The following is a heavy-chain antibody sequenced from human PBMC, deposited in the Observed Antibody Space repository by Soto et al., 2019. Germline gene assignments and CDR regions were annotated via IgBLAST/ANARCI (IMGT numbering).Heavy chain of an antibody. CDR2: ITYDGSNQ. J-gene: IGHJ4*02. Sequence: GGSLRLFCAASGFIFSSYTMHWVRQAPGKGLEWVGVITYDGSNQYYADSVKGRFTISRDNSRNMLFLQMNSLRPDDTAVYYCARAPSGSYPEFDYWGQGTLVTVSS. D-gene: IGHD1-26*01. CDR3: ARAPSGSYPEFDY. V-gene: IGHV3-30-3*01. CDR1: GFIFSSYT.